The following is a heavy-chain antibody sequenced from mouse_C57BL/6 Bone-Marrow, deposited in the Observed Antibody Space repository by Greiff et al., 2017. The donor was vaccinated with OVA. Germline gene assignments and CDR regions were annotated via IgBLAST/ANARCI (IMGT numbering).Heavy chain of an antibody. J-gene: IGHJ4*01. CDR2: ISGGGGNT. CDR1: GFTFSSYT. V-gene: IGHV5-9*01. Sequence: EVKVVESGGGLVKPGGSLKLSCAASGFTFSSYTMSWVSQTPEKRLEWVATISGGGGNTNYPDSVKGRFTISRDNAKNTLYLQMSSLRSEDTALYYCARQEETSRYDDWGQGTSVTVSS. D-gene: IGHD3-2*01. CDR3: ARQEETSRYDD.